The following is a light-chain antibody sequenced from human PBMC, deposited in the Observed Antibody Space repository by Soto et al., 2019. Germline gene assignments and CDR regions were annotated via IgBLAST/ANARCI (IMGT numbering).Light chain of an antibody. Sequence: DIQMTQSPSTLSASVGDRVTITCRASQSISSWLAWYQQKPGKAPKLLIYDASSLESGVPSRFSGSVSGTEFTLTISSLQPDDFATYYCQQYNSYSRTFGQGTKWIS. V-gene: IGKV1-5*01. CDR1: QSISSW. CDR2: DAS. CDR3: QQYNSYSRT. J-gene: IGKJ1*01.